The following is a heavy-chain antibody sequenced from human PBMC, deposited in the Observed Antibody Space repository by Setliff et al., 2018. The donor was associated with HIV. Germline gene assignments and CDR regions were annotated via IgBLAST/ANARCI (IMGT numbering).Heavy chain of an antibody. CDR2: ISAYHGNT. Sequence: ASVKVSCKASGYTFTSYGITWVRQAPGQGLEWMGWISAYHGNTNYAQKLQGRVTMTTDTSTSTAYMELRSLRSDDTAVYYCARDLRWLRIRFSDAFDIWGQGTMVTVSS. D-gene: IGHD5-12*01. V-gene: IGHV1-18*01. J-gene: IGHJ3*02. CDR3: ARDLRWLRIRFSDAFDI. CDR1: GYTFTSYG.